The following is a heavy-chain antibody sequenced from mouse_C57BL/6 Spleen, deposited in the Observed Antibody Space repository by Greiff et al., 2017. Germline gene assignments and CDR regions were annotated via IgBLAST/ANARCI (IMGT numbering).Heavy chain of an antibody. Sequence: VKLMESGPELVKPGASVKISCKASGYAFSSSWMNWVKQRPGKGLEWIGRIYPGDGDTNYNGKFKGKATLTADKSSSTAYMQLSSLTSEDSAVYFCARTDYGNAMDYWGQGTSVTVSS. CDR3: ARTDYGNAMDY. CDR1: GYAFSSSW. CDR2: IYPGDGDT. V-gene: IGHV1-82*01. D-gene: IGHD2-1*01. J-gene: IGHJ4*01.